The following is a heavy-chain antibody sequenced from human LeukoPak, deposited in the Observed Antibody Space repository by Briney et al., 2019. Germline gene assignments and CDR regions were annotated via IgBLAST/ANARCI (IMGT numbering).Heavy chain of an antibody. V-gene: IGHV4-34*01. Sequence: PSETLSLTCAVYGGSFSGYYWSWIRQPPGKGLEWIGEINHSGSTNYNPSLKSRVTISVDTSKNQFSLKLSSMTAADTAVYYCARERFPAAIPYYFDYWGQGTLVTVSS. CDR2: INHSGST. CDR1: GGSFSGYY. CDR3: ARERFPAAIPYYFDY. D-gene: IGHD2-2*01. J-gene: IGHJ4*02.